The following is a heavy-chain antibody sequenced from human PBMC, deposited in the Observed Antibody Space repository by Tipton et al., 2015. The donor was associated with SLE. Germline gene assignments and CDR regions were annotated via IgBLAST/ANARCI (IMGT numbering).Heavy chain of an antibody. CDR3: ARMRGGYNAHH. J-gene: IGHJ5*02. D-gene: IGHD5-24*01. CDR2: IYTRGST. Sequence: TLSLTCIVSCGSFNTAGSCRSWIRQHPGKGLEWIGYIYTRGSTNYNHSLKSRVTISVDTSKNQFSLKLSSVTAADTAVYYCARMRGGYNAHHCGQGILVTVSS. V-gene: IGHV4-31*03. CDR1: CGSFNTAGSC.